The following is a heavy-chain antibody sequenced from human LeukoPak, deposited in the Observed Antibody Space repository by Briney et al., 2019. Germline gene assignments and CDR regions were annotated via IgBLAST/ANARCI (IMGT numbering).Heavy chain of an antibody. CDR2: IYRSGST. J-gene: IGHJ6*03. V-gene: IGHV4-38-2*02. CDR1: GYSISSGYY. CDR3: AREDGGDPHYYCYYMDV. D-gene: IGHD2-21*02. Sequence: SETLSLTCAVSGYSISSGYYWGWIRQPPGKGLEWIGSIYRSGSTYYNPSLKSRVTISVDTSKNQFSLKLSSVTAADTAVYYCAREDGGDPHYYCYYMDVWGKGTTVTVSS.